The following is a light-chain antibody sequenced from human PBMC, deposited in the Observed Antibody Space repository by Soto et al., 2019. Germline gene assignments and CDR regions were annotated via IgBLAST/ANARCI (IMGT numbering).Light chain of an antibody. CDR1: QGISSY. Sequence: DIQLTQSPSFLSASVGDRVTSTCRASQGISSYLAWYQQKPGKAPKLLIYAASTLQSGVPSRFSGSVSGTEFTLTISSLQPEDFATYYCQQLNTYPFTFGPWTKVDIK. CDR2: AAS. J-gene: IGKJ3*01. V-gene: IGKV1-9*01. CDR3: QQLNTYPFT.